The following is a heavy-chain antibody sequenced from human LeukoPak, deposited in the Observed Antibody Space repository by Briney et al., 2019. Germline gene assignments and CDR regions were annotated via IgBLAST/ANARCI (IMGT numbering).Heavy chain of an antibody. CDR2: IKGEGGEK. J-gene: IGHJ4*02. CDR1: GLTFSIDW. V-gene: IGHV3-7*01. D-gene: IGHD6-19*01. CDR3: ARWGHISGWYYLDN. Sequence: GGSLRLSSVTSGLTFSIDWMGCVRQAPGRGVWWGGNIKGEGGEKYYVDSVKGRFTISRDNDKNSLHLQMNSLRAEETAVYHCARWGHISGWYYLDNWGQGTLVTVSS.